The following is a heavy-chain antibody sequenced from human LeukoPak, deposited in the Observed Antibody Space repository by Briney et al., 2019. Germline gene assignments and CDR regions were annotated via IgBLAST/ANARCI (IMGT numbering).Heavy chain of an antibody. CDR1: GFSFSSYV. D-gene: IGHD2-2*01. V-gene: IGHV3-23*01. CDR2: ISGSGDIT. Sequence: GGSLRLSCAASGFSFSSYVMTWVRQAPGRGLEWVSVISGSGDITYYADSVKGRFTISRDNSKSTLYLQMNSLRAEDTALYYCSKGSCSSSSCPSDYWGQGTLVTVSS. J-gene: IGHJ4*02. CDR3: SKGSCSSSSCPSDY.